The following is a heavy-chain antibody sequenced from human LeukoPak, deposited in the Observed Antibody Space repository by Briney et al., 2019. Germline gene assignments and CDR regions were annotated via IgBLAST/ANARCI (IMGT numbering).Heavy chain of an antibody. CDR3: ASEGGDTAMVSHFDY. V-gene: IGHV3-30*04. CDR2: ISYDGSNK. J-gene: IGHJ4*02. Sequence: GGSLILSCAASGFTFSSYAMHWVRRAPGKGLEWVAVISYDGSNKYYAGSVKGRFTISRDNSKNTLYLQMNSLRAEDTAVYYCASEGGDTAMVSHFDYWRQGPLVTASS. D-gene: IGHD5-18*01. CDR1: GFTFSSYA.